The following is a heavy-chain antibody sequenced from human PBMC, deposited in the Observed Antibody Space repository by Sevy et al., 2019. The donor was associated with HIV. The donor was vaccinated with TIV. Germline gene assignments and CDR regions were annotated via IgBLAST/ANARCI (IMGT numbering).Heavy chain of an antibody. D-gene: IGHD6-19*01. CDR1: GYSISSDYY. V-gene: IGHV4-38-2*01. CDR3: ARAIGTQVAGLYYFDY. Sequence: SETLSLTCAVSGYSISSDYYWGWIRQPPGKGLEWIGSIYHSGYSYYNPSLKSRVTISVDTSKNQFSLKLSSVIAADTAAFYCARAIGTQVAGLYYFDYWGQGTLVTVSS. J-gene: IGHJ4*02. CDR2: IYHSGYS.